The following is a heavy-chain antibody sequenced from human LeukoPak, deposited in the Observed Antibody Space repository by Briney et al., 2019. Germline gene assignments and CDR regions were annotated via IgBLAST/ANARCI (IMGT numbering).Heavy chain of an antibody. CDR2: ISSSSSYT. CDR3: VRAVSVSSYYFDC. D-gene: IGHD5/OR15-5a*01. V-gene: IGHV3-11*05. Sequence: GGSLRLSCAASVFTFSDYYMSWIRQAPGKGLEWISYISSSSSYTNYVDSVKGRFTISRDNAKNSLYLQMNSLRAEDTAVYYCVRAVSVSSYYFDCWGQGTLVTVSS. CDR1: VFTFSDYY. J-gene: IGHJ4*02.